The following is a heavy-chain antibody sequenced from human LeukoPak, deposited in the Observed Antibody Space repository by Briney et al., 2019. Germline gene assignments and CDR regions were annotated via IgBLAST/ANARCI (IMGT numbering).Heavy chain of an antibody. CDR2: INHSGST. D-gene: IGHD3-3*01. V-gene: IGHV4-34*01. CDR3: ARSTIFGVVPRWFDP. CDR1: GGSFSGYY. Sequence: SESLSLTCAVYGGSFSGYYWSWIRQPPGKGLECTGEINHSGSTNYNPSLKSRVTISVDTSKNQFSLKLSSVTAADTAVYYCARSTIFGVVPRWFDPWGQGTLVTVSS. J-gene: IGHJ5*02.